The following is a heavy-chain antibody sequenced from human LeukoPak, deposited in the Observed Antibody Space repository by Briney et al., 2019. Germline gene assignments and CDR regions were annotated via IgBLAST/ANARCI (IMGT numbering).Heavy chain of an antibody. CDR2: IRYDGSNK. V-gene: IGHV3-30*02. D-gene: IGHD5-18*01. J-gene: IGHJ4*02. CDR1: GFTFSSYG. Sequence: SGGSLRLSCAASGFTFSSYGMHWVRQAPGKGREGVAFIRYDGSNKYYADSVKGRFTISRDKSKKTLYLQMNSLRAEDTAVYYCAKDRRGYSYGYSFFDYWGQGTLVTVSS. CDR3: AKDRRGYSYGYSFFDY.